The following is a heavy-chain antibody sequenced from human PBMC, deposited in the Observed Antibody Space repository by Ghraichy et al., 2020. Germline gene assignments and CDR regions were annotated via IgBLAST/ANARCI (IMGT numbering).Heavy chain of an antibody. CDR2: ISAYNGNT. J-gene: IGHJ6*02. CDR3: ARNHITMVRGVIGYYYYGMDV. D-gene: IGHD3-10*01. V-gene: IGHV1-18*01. Sequence: ASVKVSCKASGYTFTSYGISWVRQAPGQGLEWMGWISAYNGNTNYAQKLQGRVTMTTDTSTSTAYMELRSLRSDDTAVYYCARNHITMVRGVIGYYYYGMDVWGQGTTVTVSS. CDR1: GYTFTSYG.